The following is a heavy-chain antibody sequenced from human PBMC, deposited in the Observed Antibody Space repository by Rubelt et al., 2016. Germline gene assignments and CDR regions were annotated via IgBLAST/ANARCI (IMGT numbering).Heavy chain of an antibody. CDR1: GGSISSYY. CDR3: ARIVVVPAAIRGSNWFDP. J-gene: IGHJ5*02. V-gene: IGHV4-59*01. CDR2: IYYSGST. Sequence: QVQLQESGPGLVKPSETLSLTCTVSGGSISSYYWSWIRQPPGKGLEWIGYIYYSGSTNYNPSLKSRVTFSGDTSKNQFSLKLSSVTAADTAVYYCARIVVVPAAIRGSNWFDPWGQGTLVTVSS. D-gene: IGHD2-2*01.